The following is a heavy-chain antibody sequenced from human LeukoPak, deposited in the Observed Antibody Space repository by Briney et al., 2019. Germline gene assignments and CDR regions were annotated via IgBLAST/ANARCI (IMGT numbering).Heavy chain of an antibody. Sequence: SETLSLTCAVYGGSFSGYYWSWIRQPPGKGLEWIGEINHSGSTNYNPSLKSRVTISVDTSKNQFSLKLSSVTAADTAVYYCARSSGYFYSYWGQGTLVTVSS. CDR3: ARSSGYFYSY. V-gene: IGHV4-34*01. J-gene: IGHJ4*02. CDR1: GGSFSGYY. D-gene: IGHD3-22*01. CDR2: INHSGST.